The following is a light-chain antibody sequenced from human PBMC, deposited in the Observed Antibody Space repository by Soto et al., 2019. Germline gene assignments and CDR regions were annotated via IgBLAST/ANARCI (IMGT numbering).Light chain of an antibody. V-gene: IGKV2-28*01. CDR1: QSPLHRNGNIY. CDR2: SVS. CDR3: MNAVQTLT. J-gene: IGKJ4*01. Sequence: DIVMTQSPLSLSVTPGEPASISCRSSQSPLHRNGNIYLDWYLQKPGQSPQLLIYSVSNRASGVPERFSGRRSGTDFTLKISRVEAEDVGIYYCMNAVQTLTFGGGTKVEI.